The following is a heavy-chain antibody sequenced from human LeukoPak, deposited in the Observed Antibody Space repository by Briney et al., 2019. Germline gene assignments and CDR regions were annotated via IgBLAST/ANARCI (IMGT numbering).Heavy chain of an antibody. Sequence: GASVKVSCKASGYTFTSYYMHWVRQAPGQGLEWMGIINPSGGSTSYAQKFQGRVTMTRDTSTSTVYMELSSLRSEDTAVYYCARRRNYDFWSGKDTYGMDVWGQGTTVTVSS. CDR1: GYTFTSYY. D-gene: IGHD3-3*01. J-gene: IGHJ6*02. V-gene: IGHV1-46*01. CDR3: ARRRNYDFWSGKDTYGMDV. CDR2: INPSGGST.